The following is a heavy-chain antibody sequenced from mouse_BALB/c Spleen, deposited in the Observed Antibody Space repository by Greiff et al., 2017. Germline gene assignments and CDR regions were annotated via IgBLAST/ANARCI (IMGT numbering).Heavy chain of an antibody. CDR3: ARGGITTAWFAY. D-gene: IGHD2-4*01. CDR1: GFSLTSYG. Sequence: QVQLQQSGPGLVQPSQSLSITCTVSGFSLTSYGVHWVRQSPGKGLEWLGVIWSGGSTDYNAAFISRLSISKDNSKSQVFFKMNSLQANDTAMYYCARGGITTAWFAYWGQGTLVTVSA. CDR2: IWSGGST. V-gene: IGHV2-2*02. J-gene: IGHJ3*01.